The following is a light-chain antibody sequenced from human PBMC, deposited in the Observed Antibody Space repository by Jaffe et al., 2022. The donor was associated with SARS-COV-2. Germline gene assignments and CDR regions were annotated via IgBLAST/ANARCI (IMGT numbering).Light chain of an antibody. J-gene: IGLJ3*02. Sequence: QSALTQPPSASGSPGQSVTISCTGTSSDVGGYNYVSWYQHHPGKAPKLMIYGVSKRPSGVPDRFSGSKSGNTASLTVSGLQAEDEADYYCSSYAGSNNLGVFGGGTKLTVL. CDR1: SSDVGGYNY. CDR3: SSYAGSNNLGV. V-gene: IGLV2-8*01. CDR2: GVS.